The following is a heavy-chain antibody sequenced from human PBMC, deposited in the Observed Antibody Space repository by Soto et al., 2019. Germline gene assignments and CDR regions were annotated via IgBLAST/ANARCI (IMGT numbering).Heavy chain of an antibody. J-gene: IGHJ6*02. D-gene: IGHD3-3*01. V-gene: IGHV3-30*18. CDR3: AKGETYYDFWSGYPTYYYYGMDV. CDR1: GFTFSSYG. Sequence: GSLRLSCAASGFTFSSYGMHWVRQAPGKGLEWVAVISYDGSNKYYADSVKGRFTISRDNSKNTLYLQMNSLRAEDTAVYYCAKGETYYDFWSGYPTYYYYGMDVWGQGTTVTVSS. CDR2: ISYDGSNK.